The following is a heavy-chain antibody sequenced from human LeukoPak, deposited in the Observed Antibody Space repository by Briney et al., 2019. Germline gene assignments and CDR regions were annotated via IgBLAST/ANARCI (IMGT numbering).Heavy chain of an antibody. D-gene: IGHD3-10*01. J-gene: IGHJ5*02. CDR1: GGSISSGGHS. Sequence: SETLSLTCAVSGGSISSGGHSWSWIRQPPGKGLEWIGYISYSGSTYYNPSLKSRLTISVDTSKNQFSLKLTSVTAADTAVYYCARSHYYTSGTYYLWGQGTLVTVSS. CDR2: ISYSGST. V-gene: IGHV4-30-4*07. CDR3: ARSHYYTSGTYYL.